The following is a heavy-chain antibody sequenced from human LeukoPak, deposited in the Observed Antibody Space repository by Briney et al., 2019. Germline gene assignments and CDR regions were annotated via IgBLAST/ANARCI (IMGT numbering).Heavy chain of an antibody. V-gene: IGHV1-69*05. CDR3: ARETNNWDALHGY. D-gene: IGHD1-20*01. CDR1: GGTFSSYA. Sequence: SVKVSCKASGGTFSSYAISWVRQAPGQGLEWLGRIIPIFGTANYAQKFQGRVTITTDESTSTAYMELSSLRSEDPAVYYCARETNNWDALHGYWGQGTLVTVSS. CDR2: IIPIFGTA. J-gene: IGHJ4*02.